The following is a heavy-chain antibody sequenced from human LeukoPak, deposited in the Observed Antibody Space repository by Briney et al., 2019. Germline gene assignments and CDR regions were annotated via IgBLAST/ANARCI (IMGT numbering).Heavy chain of an antibody. CDR3: PRVWPVPTKAPNSYSYYSRDV. V-gene: IGHV4-59*11. CDR2: IYYSGST. D-gene: IGHD4-17*01. Sequence: SETLSLTCTVSGGSISSHYWSWIRQPPGKGLEWIGYIYYSGSTNYIPSLKSRVTISVDTSKNHFSLKLSSVTAADTAVYYCPRVWPVPTKAPNSYSYYSRDVWAKGPRSPSP. CDR1: GGSISSHY. J-gene: IGHJ6*03.